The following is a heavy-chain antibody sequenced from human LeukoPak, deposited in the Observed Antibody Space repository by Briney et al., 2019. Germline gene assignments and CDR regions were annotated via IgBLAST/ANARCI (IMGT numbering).Heavy chain of an antibody. CDR3: AKEWELLNWFDP. CDR1: GFTFSSYG. V-gene: IGHV3-30*18. Sequence: GGSLRLSCAASGFTFSSYGMHWVRQAPGKVLEWVAVISYDGSNKYYADSVKGRFTISRDNSKNTLYLQMNSLRAEDTAVYYCAKEWELLNWFDPWGQGTLVTVSS. D-gene: IGHD2-15*01. CDR2: ISYDGSNK. J-gene: IGHJ5*02.